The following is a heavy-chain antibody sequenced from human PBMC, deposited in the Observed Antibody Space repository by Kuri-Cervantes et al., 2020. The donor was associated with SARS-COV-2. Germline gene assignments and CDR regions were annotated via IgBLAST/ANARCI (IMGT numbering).Heavy chain of an antibody. D-gene: IGHD3-3*01. Sequence: SETLSLTCAVYGGSFSGYYWSWIRQPPGKGLEWIGEINHSGSTNYNPSLKSRVTISVDTSKNQFPLRLSSVTAADTGVYYCARASTTIYGVLIALFSSNAFGIWGQGTMVTV. CDR3: ARASTTIYGVLIALFSSNAFGI. V-gene: IGHV4-34*01. J-gene: IGHJ3*02. CDR1: GGSFSGYY. CDR2: INHSGST.